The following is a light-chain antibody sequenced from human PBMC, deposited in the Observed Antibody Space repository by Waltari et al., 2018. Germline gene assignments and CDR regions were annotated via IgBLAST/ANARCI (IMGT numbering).Light chain of an antibody. J-gene: IGLJ2*01. CDR2: DVS. Sequence: QSALTQPASVSASPGQSITISCTGTSSDVANYNYVSWYQQHPGKAPKLMIYDVSNRPSGVSNRFSGSKSGNTASLTISGLQAEDEADYYCSSYSSSTTLVVFGGGTKVTVL. CDR1: SSDVANYNY. V-gene: IGLV2-14*03. CDR3: SSYSSSTTLVV.